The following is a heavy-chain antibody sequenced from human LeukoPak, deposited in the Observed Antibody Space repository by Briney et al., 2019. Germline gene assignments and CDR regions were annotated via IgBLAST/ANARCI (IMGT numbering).Heavy chain of an antibody. J-gene: IGHJ4*02. V-gene: IGHV4-59*01. CDR3: ARYSGYDDY. CDR2: IYYSEST. CDR1: GGSISSYY. D-gene: IGHD5-12*01. Sequence: SETLSLTCTVSGGSISSYYWSWMRQPPAKGLEWMGYIYYSESTHYNPPLKSRVTIPVDTPKNQFSLTLSSVTAADTAVYYCARYSGYDDYWGQGTLVTVSS.